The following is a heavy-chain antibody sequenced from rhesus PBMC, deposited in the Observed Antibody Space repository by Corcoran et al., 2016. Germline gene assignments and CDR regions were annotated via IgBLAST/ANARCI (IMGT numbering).Heavy chain of an antibody. CDR1: GYSISSGYG. V-gene: IGHV4-122*02. CDR3: ARGSAGTVLFDY. CDR2: ISYSGST. J-gene: IGHJ4*01. Sequence: QLQLQESGPGLVKPSETLSLTCAVSGYSISSGYGWSWVRQPPGKGLEWIGYISYSGSTSYTPSLRSRVTISRDTSNNQFSLKLSSVTAADTAVYYCARGSAGTVLFDYWGQGVLVTVSS. D-gene: IGHD5-24*01.